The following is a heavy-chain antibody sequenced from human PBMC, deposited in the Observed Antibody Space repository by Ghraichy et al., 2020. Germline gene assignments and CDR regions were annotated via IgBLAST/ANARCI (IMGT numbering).Heavy chain of an antibody. CDR3: ARDQDNWNYGVFDY. CDR2: ISGSGSST. D-gene: IGHD1-7*01. CDR1: GFTFSSYA. J-gene: IGHJ4*02. V-gene: IGHV3-23*01. Sequence: GGSLRLSCAASGFTFSSYAMSWVRQAPVKGLEWVAGISGSGSSTYYADSVKGRFTISRDKSENTLYLQMNSLRAEDTAVYYCARDQDNWNYGVFDYGGQRALVTVSS.